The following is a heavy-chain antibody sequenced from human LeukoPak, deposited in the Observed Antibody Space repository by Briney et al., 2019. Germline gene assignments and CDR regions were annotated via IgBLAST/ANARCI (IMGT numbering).Heavy chain of an antibody. CDR1: GGSFSRYS. D-gene: IGHD6-13*01. J-gene: IGHJ4*02. CDR2: INHSGST. Sequence: SETLSLTCAVYGGSFSRYSWSWIRQPPGKGLEWIGEINHSGSTNYNPSLKGRVTISVDTSKDQFSLKLRSVTAADTAVYYCARVVGKYSSSWYYWGQGTLVTVSS. V-gene: IGHV4-34*01. CDR3: ARVVGKYSSSWYY.